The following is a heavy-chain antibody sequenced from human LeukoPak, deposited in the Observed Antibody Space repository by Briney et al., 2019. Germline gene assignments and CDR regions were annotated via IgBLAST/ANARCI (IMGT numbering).Heavy chain of an antibody. D-gene: IGHD6-13*01. CDR3: ARTIAAAANFDF. Sequence: PGGSLRLSCTASGFTFGDYAMSWVRQAPGKGLEWVSSISSSSSYIYYADSVKGRFTISRDNAKNSLYLQMNSLRAEDTAVYYCARTIAAAANFDFWGQGTLVTVSS. CDR2: ISSSSSYI. CDR1: GFTFGDYA. J-gene: IGHJ4*02. V-gene: IGHV3-21*01.